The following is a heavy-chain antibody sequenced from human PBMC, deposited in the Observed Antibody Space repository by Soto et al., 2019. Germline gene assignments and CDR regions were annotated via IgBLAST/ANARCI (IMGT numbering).Heavy chain of an antibody. CDR1: AGSLSNYY. D-gene: IGHD3-22*01. Sequence: ETLSLTCSVSAGSLSNYYWTWIRQSPGKGLEWIGEIYHTGSTKYNPSLKSRVAISVDMSKNQFSLTLSSTTPADTAVYYCARGGRGSGLYFLYYLDLWGQGTLVTVSS. V-gene: IGHV4-59*01. CDR2: IYHTGST. CDR3: ARGGRGSGLYFLYYLDL. J-gene: IGHJ4*02.